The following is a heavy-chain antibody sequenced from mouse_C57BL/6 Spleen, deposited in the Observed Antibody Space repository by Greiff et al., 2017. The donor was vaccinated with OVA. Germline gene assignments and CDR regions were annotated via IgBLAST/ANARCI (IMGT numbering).Heavy chain of an antibody. CDR2: INPSSGYT. CDR3: ASLYYEYDGEHFDV. CDR1: GYTFTSYW. D-gene: IGHD2-4*01. J-gene: IGHJ1*03. V-gene: IGHV1-7*01. Sequence: VQLKQSGAELAKPGASVKLSCKASGYTFTSYWMHWVKQRPGQGLEWIGYINPSSGYTKYNQKFKDKATLTADKSSSTAYMQLRSLTYEDSAVYYCASLYYEYDGEHFDVWGTGTTVTVSS.